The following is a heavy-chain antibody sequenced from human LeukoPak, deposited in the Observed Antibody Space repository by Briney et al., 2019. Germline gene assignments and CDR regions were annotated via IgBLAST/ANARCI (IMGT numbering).Heavy chain of an antibody. CDR3: ARDSIVVVPVASDTYYYYMDV. D-gene: IGHD2-2*01. Sequence: GGSLRLSCAASGFTFSSYSMNWVRQAPGKGLEWVSSISSSSSYIYYADSVKGRFTISRDNAKNSLYLQMNSLRAEDTAVYYCARDSIVVVPVASDTYYYYMDVWGKGTTVTVSS. V-gene: IGHV3-21*01. J-gene: IGHJ6*03. CDR1: GFTFSSYS. CDR2: ISSSSSYI.